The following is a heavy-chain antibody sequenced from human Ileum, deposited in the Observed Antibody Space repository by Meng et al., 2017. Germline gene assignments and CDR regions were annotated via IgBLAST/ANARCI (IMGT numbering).Heavy chain of an antibody. CDR3: AHIFDS. V-gene: IGHV4-4*02. J-gene: IGHJ4*02. CDR1: GRSLSSSDW. Sequence: QVQLQECGPGRVQPSGTLSLTCAVSGRSLSSSDWWSWVRQPPGKGLEWIAEMNLGGSPNYNPSLKSRVTMSVDKSNDHLSLQLTSVTAADTAVYYCAHIFDSWGQGTLVTVSS. CDR2: MNLGGSP.